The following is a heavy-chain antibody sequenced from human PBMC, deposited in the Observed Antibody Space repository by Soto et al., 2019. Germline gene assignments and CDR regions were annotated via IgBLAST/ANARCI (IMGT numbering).Heavy chain of an antibody. J-gene: IGHJ5*02. V-gene: IGHV4-34*01. Sequence: SETLSLTCAVYGGSFSGYYWSWIRQPPGKGLEWIGEINHSGSTNYNPSLKSRVTISVDTSKNQFSLKLSSVTAADTAVYYCARDLNWFDPWGQGTLVTVSS. CDR3: ARDLNWFDP. CDR2: INHSGST. CDR1: GGSFSGYY.